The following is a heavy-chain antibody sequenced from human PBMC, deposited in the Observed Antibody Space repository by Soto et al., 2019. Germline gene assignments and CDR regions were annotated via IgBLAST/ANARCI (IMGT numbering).Heavy chain of an antibody. Sequence: QVQLVQSGGEVKQPGASVKVSCKTSGYTFSNYGISWVRQAPGQGLEWVGWISGYNGNTKHAQNVQGRVTLTTDTSTSTAYMVLRSLTSDDTAVYYCARDRDTSGWYRSNYWGQGTLVSVSS. CDR1: GYTFSNYG. J-gene: IGHJ4*02. CDR2: ISGYNGNT. CDR3: ARDRDTSGWYRSNY. V-gene: IGHV1-18*01. D-gene: IGHD6-19*01.